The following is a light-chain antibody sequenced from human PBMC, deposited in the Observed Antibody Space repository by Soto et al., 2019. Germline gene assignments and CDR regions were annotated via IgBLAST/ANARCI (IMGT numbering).Light chain of an antibody. CDR3: QQYGCSPLT. CDR2: GAS. V-gene: IGKV3-20*01. CDR1: QSISSNY. J-gene: IGKJ4*02. Sequence: EIVLTQSPGTLSLSPGERATLSCRASQSISSNYLAWYQQKPGQAPRLLIYGASSRATGIPDRFSGSGSGTDFTLTISRLEAEDFAVYCCQQYGCSPLTFGQGTKVEFK.